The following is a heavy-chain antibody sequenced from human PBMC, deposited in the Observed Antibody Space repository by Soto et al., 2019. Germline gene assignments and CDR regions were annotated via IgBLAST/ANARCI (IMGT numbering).Heavy chain of an antibody. D-gene: IGHD2-15*01. CDR3: ATASPAAYARSGSFDI. Sequence: QLQLQESGPGLVTPSGTLSLTCTVSGDIITSRDYYWGSLRRPPGKGLEWIGTVYYNENTYYGPSLKSRVTIFLDTSRAQTLLTLKSVTASDTAEYFCATASPAAYARSGSFDIWGPGTMVCVSS. CDR1: GDIITSRDYY. J-gene: IGHJ3*02. CDR2: VYYNENT. V-gene: IGHV4-39*01.